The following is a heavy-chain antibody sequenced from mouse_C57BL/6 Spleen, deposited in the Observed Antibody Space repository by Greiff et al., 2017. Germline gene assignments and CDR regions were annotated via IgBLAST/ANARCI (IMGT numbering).Heavy chain of an antibody. CDR3: ARKLYYGNYFDY. J-gene: IGHJ2*01. V-gene: IGHV5-17*01. CDR2: ISSGSSTI. D-gene: IGHD2-1*01. CDR1: GFTFSDYG. Sequence: EVQLQQSGGGLVKPGGSLKLSCAASGFTFSDYGMHWVRQAPEKGLEWVAYISSGSSTIYYADTVKGRFTISRDNAKNTLFLQMTSLRSEDTAMYYCARKLYYGNYFDYWGQGTTLTVSS.